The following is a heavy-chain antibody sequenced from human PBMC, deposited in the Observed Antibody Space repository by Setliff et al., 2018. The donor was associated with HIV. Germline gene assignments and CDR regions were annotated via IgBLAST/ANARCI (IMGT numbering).Heavy chain of an antibody. CDR1: ASSISSDYC. D-gene: IGHD5-18*01. V-gene: IGHV4-38-2*01. CDR2: THHSGST. Sequence: SETLSLTCAVSASSISSDYCWGWIRQPPGKGLEWIGSTHHSGSTYYNPSLNSRVTISVDTSKNHFSLKLRSVTAADTAVYYCARHLLRGYIYIVFDYWGQGILVTVSS. CDR3: ARHLLRGYIYIVFDY. J-gene: IGHJ4*02.